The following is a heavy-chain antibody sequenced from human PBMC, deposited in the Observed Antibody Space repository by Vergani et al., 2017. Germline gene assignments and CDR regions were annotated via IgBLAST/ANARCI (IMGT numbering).Heavy chain of an antibody. D-gene: IGHD6-6*01. CDR2: IKRDGTET. V-gene: IGHV3-7*03. Sequence: EVHLEESGGGLVQPGGSLRLSCAASGFTFGDYYMAWIRLAPGKGLDWVASIKRDGTETFYVDSVKGRFTISRDNAKNSLYLQMNSLRAEDTALYYCAKVAYSSSSLYYYYYMDVWGKGTTVTVSS. CDR1: GFTFGDYY. CDR3: AKVAYSSSSLYYYYYMDV. J-gene: IGHJ6*03.